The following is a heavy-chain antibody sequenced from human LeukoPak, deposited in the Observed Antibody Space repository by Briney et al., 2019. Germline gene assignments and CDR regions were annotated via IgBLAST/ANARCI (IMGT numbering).Heavy chain of an antibody. J-gene: IGHJ4*02. CDR1: GGSISSYY. Sequence: SETLSLTCTVSGGSISSYYWSWIRQPPGKGREWIGYIYYSGSTNYNPSLKSRVTISVDTSKNQFSLKLSSVTAADTAVYYCAREPCGGDCYSGYFDYWGQGTLVTVSS. V-gene: IGHV4-59*01. D-gene: IGHD2-21*02. CDR2: IYYSGST. CDR3: AREPCGGDCYSGYFDY.